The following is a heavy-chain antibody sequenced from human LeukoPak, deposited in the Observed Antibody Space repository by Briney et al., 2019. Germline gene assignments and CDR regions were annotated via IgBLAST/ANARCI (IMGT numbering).Heavy chain of an antibody. CDR2: IVVGSGNT. D-gene: IGHD1-20*01. CDR3: AAVLITGTTGYYYYGMDV. CDR1: GFTFTSSA. V-gene: IGHV1-58*02. Sequence: GASVKSPGKAFGFTFTSSAMQWVRQARGQRLEWIGWIVVGSGNTNYAQKFQERVTITRDMSTSTAYMELSSLRSEDTAVYYCAAVLITGTTGYYYYGMDVWGAGTTVTVSS. J-gene: IGHJ6*04.